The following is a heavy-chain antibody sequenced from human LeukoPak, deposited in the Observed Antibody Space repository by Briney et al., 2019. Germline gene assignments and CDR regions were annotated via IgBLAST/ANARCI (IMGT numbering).Heavy chain of an antibody. CDR2: IKSEGEGATT. J-gene: IGHJ6*04. CDR3: IAHFPYFYGFDV. Sequence: PGGSLRLSCVSSGFTIGTAWMSWVRQPPGKGLEWLGHIKSEGEGATTDYAAPAKGRFAISRDDSKNMIYLQMSSLKIDDTAIYYCIAHFPYFYGFDVWGKGTTVTVSS. V-gene: IGHV3-15*01. D-gene: IGHD3-3*02. CDR1: GFTIGTAW.